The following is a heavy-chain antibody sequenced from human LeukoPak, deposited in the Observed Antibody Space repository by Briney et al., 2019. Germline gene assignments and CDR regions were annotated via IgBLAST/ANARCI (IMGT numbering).Heavy chain of an antibody. CDR2: MNPNSGNT. Sequence: EASVKVSCKASGYTFTSYDINWVRQATGQGLEWMGWMNPNSGNTGYAQKFQGRVTMTRNTSISTAYMELNSLRAEDTAVYYCARDLLSGSPDYYYYGMDVWGQGTTVTVSS. CDR3: ARDLLSGSPDYYYYGMDV. J-gene: IGHJ6*02. CDR1: GYTFTSYD. V-gene: IGHV1-8*01. D-gene: IGHD1-26*01.